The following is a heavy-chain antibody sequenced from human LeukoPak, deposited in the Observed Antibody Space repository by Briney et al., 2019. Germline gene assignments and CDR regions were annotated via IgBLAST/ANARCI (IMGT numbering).Heavy chain of an antibody. V-gene: IGHV4-34*01. CDR3: ARGAFYYDSSGYWHYFDY. CDR2: INHSGST. CDR1: GLTVSTNY. J-gene: IGHJ4*02. Sequence: GSLRLSCAASGLTVSTNYMSWVRQAPGKGLEWIGEINHSGSTNYNPSLKSRVTISVDTSKNQFSLKLSSVTAADTAVYYCARGAFYYDSSGYWHYFDYWGQGTLVTVSS. D-gene: IGHD3-22*01.